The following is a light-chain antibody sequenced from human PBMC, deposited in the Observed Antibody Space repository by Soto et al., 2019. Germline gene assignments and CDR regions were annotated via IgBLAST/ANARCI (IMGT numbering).Light chain of an antibody. Sequence: EIVLTQSPGTLSLSPGERATLSCRASQSVSSSYLAWYQQKPGQAPRLLIYGASSRATGIPDRFSGSGSGIDFTISSSRPEHEDFAVYHCQDYCSPIFGEGTKVEIK. CDR2: GAS. V-gene: IGKV3-20*01. J-gene: IGKJ4*01. CDR1: QSVSSSY. CDR3: QDYCSPI.